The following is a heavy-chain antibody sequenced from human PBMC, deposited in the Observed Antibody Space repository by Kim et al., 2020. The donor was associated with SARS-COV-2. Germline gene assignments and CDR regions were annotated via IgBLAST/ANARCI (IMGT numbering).Heavy chain of an antibody. V-gene: IGHV4-31*01. CDR1: GGSISSGGYY. CDR3: AREGRSGVAFDI. D-gene: IGHD2-15*01. J-gene: IGHJ3*02. Sequence: SETLSLTCTVSGGSISSGGYYWSWIRQHPGKGLEWIGHIYYSGSTYYNPSLKSPVTISVDTSKNQFSLKLSSVTAADTAVYYCAREGRSGVAFDIWGQGTMVTVSS. CDR2: IYYSGST.